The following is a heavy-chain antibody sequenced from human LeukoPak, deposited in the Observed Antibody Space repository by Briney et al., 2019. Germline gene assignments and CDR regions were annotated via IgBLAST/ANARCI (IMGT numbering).Heavy chain of an antibody. V-gene: IGHV1-18*01. D-gene: IGHD1-14*01. CDR2: ISAYNGNT. J-gene: IGHJ4*02. Sequence: ASVAVSYTSSHYTFTTYGISRWRRAPGQRLEGMGWISAYNGNTNYAQKLQGRVTMTTDTSTSTAYIELRSLRSDDTAVYYCARDTWALPETYDYWGQGTLVTVS. CDR3: ARDTWALPETYDY. CDR1: HYTFTTYG.